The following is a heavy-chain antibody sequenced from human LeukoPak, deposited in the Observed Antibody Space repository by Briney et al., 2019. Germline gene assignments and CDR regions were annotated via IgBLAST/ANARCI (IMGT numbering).Heavy chain of an antibody. CDR1: GYSFTSYW. J-gene: IGHJ4*02. CDR2: IYPGDSDT. D-gene: IGHD3-10*01. Sequence: GESLKISCKGSGYSFTSYWIGWVRQMPGKGLEWMGIIYPGDSDTRYSPSFQGQVTISADKSISTAYLQWSSLKASDTAMYYCARKYYYGSETYYYDYWGQGTLVTVSS. CDR3: ARKYYYGSETYYYDY. V-gene: IGHV5-51*01.